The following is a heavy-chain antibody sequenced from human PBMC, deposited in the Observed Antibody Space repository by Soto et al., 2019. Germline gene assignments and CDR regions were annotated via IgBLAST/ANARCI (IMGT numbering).Heavy chain of an antibody. J-gene: IGHJ4*02. CDR2: INHSGST. V-gene: IGHV4-34*01. CDR3: ARASRLEAVRADY. CDR1: GGSFSGYY. D-gene: IGHD2-8*01. Sequence: QVQLQQWGAGLLKPSETLSLTCAVYGGSFSGYYWSWIRQPPGKGLEWIGEINHSGSTNYNPSLNSRVTISVDTSKNQFSLKLSSVTAADTAVYYCARASRLEAVRADYWGQGTLVTVSS.